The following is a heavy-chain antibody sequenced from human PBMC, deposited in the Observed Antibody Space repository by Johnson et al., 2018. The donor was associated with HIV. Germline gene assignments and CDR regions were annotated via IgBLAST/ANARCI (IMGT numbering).Heavy chain of an antibody. CDR3: VRDDYAFHI. CDR2: IKSDGTST. V-gene: IGHV3-74*01. D-gene: IGHD2-21*02. J-gene: IGHJ3*02. CDR1: GFTVSSNY. Sequence: VQLVESGGGLIQPGGSLRLSCAVSGFTVSSNYMSWVRQAPGKGLVWVSRIKSDGTSTTYAASVRGRFTISRDKANNTLYLEMKSLRADDTAVYYCVRDDYAFHIWGQGTMVTVSS.